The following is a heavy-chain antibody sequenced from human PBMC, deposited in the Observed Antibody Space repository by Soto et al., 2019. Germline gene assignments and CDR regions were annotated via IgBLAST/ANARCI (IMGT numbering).Heavy chain of an antibody. CDR1: GGTFSSYT. CDR2: IIPILGIA. D-gene: IGHD3-3*02. Sequence: QVQLVQSGAEVKKPGSSVKVSCKASGGTFSSYTISWVRQAPGQGLEWMGRIIPILGIANYAQKFHGRVTITADKSTRTAYMELSSLRSEDTAVYYCARGGFSSIPYMDVWGKGTTVTVSS. V-gene: IGHV1-69*02. CDR3: ARGGFSSIPYMDV. J-gene: IGHJ6*03.